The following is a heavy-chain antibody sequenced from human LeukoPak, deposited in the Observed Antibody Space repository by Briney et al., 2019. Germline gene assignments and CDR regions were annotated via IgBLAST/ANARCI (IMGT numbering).Heavy chain of an antibody. CDR1: GGSFSGYY. CDR3: ATLTTVVTAYYFDY. CDR2: IYHSGST. D-gene: IGHD4-23*01. V-gene: IGHV4-4*09. J-gene: IGHJ4*02. Sequence: SETLSLTCAVYGGSFSGYYWSWIRQPPGKGLEWIGYIYHSGSTDYNPSLKSRVTISVDTSKSQFSLKLTSVTAADTAVYYCATLTTVVTAYYFDYWGQGTLVTVSS.